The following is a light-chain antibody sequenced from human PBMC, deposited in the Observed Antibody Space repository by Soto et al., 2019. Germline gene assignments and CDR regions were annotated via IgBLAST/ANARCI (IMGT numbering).Light chain of an antibody. CDR2: EVS. V-gene: IGLV2-14*01. Sequence: QSALTQPASVSGSPGQSITISCTGSTSDVGSSNYVPWYQQHPGKAPKLILYEVSHRPSGVSDRFSGSKSGNTASLTVSWLQAEDEADYYCSSYTIITTPYVFGSGTKVTVL. CDR1: TSDVGSSNY. CDR3: SSYTIITTPYV. J-gene: IGLJ1*01.